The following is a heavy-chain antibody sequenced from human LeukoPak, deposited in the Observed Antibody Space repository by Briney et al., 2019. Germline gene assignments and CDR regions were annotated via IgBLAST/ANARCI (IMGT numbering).Heavy chain of an antibody. J-gene: IGHJ4*02. V-gene: IGHV3-7*01. CDR2: IKQDGSEK. Sequence: GGSLRLSCAASGFTFSSYWMSWVRQAPGKGLEWVANIKQDGSEKYYVDSVKGRFTISRDNAKNSLYLQMNSLKPEDTAVYYYARVAEAAAFDSWGQGTLVTVSS. D-gene: IGHD6-13*01. CDR3: ARVAEAAAFDS. CDR1: GFTFSSYW.